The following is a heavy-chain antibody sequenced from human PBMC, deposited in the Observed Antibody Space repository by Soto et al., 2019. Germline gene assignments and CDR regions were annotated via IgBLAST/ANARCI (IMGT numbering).Heavy chain of an antibody. CDR3: GRDCAGATPLGWFVP. CDR1: GYAYIGYY. CDR2: KNPRSGDT. D-gene: IGHD1-26*01. Sequence: ASVKVSCKASGYAYIGYYIHWVRQASGQGHERMGRKNPRSGDTTCGQKFQGRLTMTRDTSISTAYMELTSLISDDTAVYYCGRDCAGATPLGWFVPWG. V-gene: IGHV1-2*06. J-gene: IGHJ5*02.